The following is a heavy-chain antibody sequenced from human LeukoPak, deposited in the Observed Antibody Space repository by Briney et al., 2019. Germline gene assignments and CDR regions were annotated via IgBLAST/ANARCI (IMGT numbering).Heavy chain of an antibody. D-gene: IGHD5-24*01. J-gene: IGHJ4*02. CDR2: INPKSGDA. V-gene: IGHV1-2*02. CDR1: GYIFTDYY. CDR3: ARDSSGGYNSH. Sequence: ASVKVSCQASGYIFTDYYIHWVRLAPGQGLEWMGWINPKSGDAHSVQKFQGRVTMTRDTSMRTAYMEMTSLTSDDTSLIFCARDSSGGYNSHWGQGTLVTVSS.